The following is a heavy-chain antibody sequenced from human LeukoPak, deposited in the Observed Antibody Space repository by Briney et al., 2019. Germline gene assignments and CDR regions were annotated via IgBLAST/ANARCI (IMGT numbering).Heavy chain of an antibody. CDR3: ARVLLPAAKSPYYFDY. CDR2: TYYRSKWYN. J-gene: IGHJ4*02. CDR1: GDSVSSNSAA. Sequence: SQTLSLTCAISGDSVSSNSAAWNWIRQSPSRGLEWLGRTYYRSKWYNDYAVSVKSRITINPDTSKNQFSLQLNSVTPEDTAVYYCARVLLPAAKSPYYFDYWGQGTLVTVSS. V-gene: IGHV6-1*01. D-gene: IGHD2-2*01.